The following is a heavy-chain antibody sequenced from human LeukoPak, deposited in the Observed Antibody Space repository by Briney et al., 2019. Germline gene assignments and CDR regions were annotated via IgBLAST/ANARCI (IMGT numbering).Heavy chain of an antibody. CDR1: GGSFSGYY. J-gene: IGHJ4*02. CDR2: INHSGST. V-gene: IGHV4-34*01. Sequence: SETLSLTCAVYGGSFSGYYWSWLRQPPGKGLEWVGEINHSGSTNYNPSLKRRVTISVAPSKNQFSLKLSSVTAADTAVYSCARGRMVRGTIDYWGQGTLVTVSS. CDR3: ARGRMVRGTIDY. D-gene: IGHD3-10*01.